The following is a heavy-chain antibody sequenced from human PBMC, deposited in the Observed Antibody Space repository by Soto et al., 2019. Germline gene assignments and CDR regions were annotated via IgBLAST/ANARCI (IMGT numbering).Heavy chain of an antibody. D-gene: IGHD4-17*01. CDR3: ARVSPMTTVTNYYYYMDV. CDR1: GYTFPTYG. V-gene: IGHV1-18*01. Sequence: QVQLVQSGAEVKKPGASVKVSCKASGYTFPTYGTSWVRQAPGQGLEGMGWISAYNGNTNYAQKLQGRVTMTTDTSTSTAYMELRSLRSDDTAVYYCARVSPMTTVTNYYYYMDVWGKGTTVTVSS. J-gene: IGHJ6*03. CDR2: ISAYNGNT.